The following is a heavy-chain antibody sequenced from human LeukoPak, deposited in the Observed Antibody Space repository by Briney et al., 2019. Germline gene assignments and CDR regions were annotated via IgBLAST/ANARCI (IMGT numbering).Heavy chain of an antibody. V-gene: IGHV3-7*01. D-gene: IGHD2/OR15-2a*01. CDR1: GFNFNSHW. J-gene: IGHJ5*02. CDR2: INQDGNEK. Sequence: GGSLRLSCEGSGFNFNSHWVSWVRQAPGKGPEWVTNINQDGNEKYYAGSVKGRFTVSRDNVKKSVYLQMDNVRADDMGVYYCARDANLRGYNSWFDPWGQGTLVTVSS. CDR3: ARDANLRGYNSWFDP.